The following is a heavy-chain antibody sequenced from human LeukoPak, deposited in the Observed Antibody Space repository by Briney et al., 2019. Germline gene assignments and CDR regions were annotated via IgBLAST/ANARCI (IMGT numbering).Heavy chain of an antibody. J-gene: IGHJ5*02. V-gene: IGHV1-24*01. CDR1: GYTLTELS. CDR2: FDPEDGET. Sequence: ALVKVSCTVSGYTLTELSMHWVRQAPGKGLEWMGGFDPEDGETIYAQKFQGRVTVTEDTSTDTAYMELSSLRSEDTAVYYCASGLFDPWGQGTLVTVSS. CDR3: ASGLFDP. D-gene: IGHD3-3*01.